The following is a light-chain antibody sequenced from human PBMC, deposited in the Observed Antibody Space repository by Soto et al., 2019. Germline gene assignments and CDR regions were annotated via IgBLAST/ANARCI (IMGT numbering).Light chain of an antibody. CDR2: RAS. CDR3: QQYDSWTWS. J-gene: IGKJ1*01. Sequence: DIQMTQSPSTLSASVGDRVTITCLTSQGINIWLAWYQQRPGKAPKVLIYRASSLESGVPSRFSGSGPGTVFTLTISSLQPEDAATYYCQQYDSWTWSFGQGTKVEL. V-gene: IGKV1-5*03. CDR1: QGINIW.